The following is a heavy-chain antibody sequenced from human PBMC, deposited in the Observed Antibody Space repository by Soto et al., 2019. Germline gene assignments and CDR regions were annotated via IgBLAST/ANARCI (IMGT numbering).Heavy chain of an antibody. J-gene: IGHJ4*02. V-gene: IGHV1-46*01. CDR2: INPTSSRT. Sequence: QVQLVQSGAEVMKPGASVKVSCKASGYTFTNYYIHWVRQAPGQGLEWMVIINPTSSRTNYAQKFQGRVTLTYDTYTTTVYMELSGLRSEDTAVLYCARDLAAGDHWGQGTLVTVSS. D-gene: IGHD6-13*01. CDR3: ARDLAAGDH. CDR1: GYTFTNYY.